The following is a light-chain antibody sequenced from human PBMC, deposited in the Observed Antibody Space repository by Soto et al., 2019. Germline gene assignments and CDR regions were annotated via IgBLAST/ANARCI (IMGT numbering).Light chain of an antibody. V-gene: IGLV2-11*01. CDR1: SSDVGAYNY. CDR2: DVN. CDR3: CSYAGSYTLV. Sequence: QSALTQPRSVSGSPGQSVTISCTGTSSDVGAYNYVSWYQQHPGKAPKVMIYDVNKRPSGVPDRFSGSKSDNTASLTISGLQAEDEADHYCCSYAGSYTLVFGGGTKVTVL. J-gene: IGLJ2*01.